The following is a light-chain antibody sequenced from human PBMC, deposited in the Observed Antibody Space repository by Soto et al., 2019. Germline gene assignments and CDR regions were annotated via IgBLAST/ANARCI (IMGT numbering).Light chain of an antibody. CDR2: DAS. J-gene: IGKJ1*01. CDR1: QSVSSN. CDR3: QQYDNWPRT. V-gene: IGKV3-15*01. Sequence: EIVMTQSPATLSVSPGERATLSCRASQSVSSNLAWYQQKPGLTPRLLIFDASTRAAGIPARFSGSGSGTEFTLTISSLQSEDFAVSYCQQYDNWPRTFGQGTKVEIK.